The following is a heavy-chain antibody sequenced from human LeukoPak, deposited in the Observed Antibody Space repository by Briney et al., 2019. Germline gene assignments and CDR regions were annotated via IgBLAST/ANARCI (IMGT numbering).Heavy chain of an antibody. CDR3: ARESLYYDSSGYYYDYFDY. CDR1: GYTFTIYG. D-gene: IGHD3-22*01. J-gene: IGHJ4*02. V-gene: IGHV1-18*01. CDR2: ISAYNGNT. Sequence: ASVTVSFKASGYTFTIYGISWVRQAPGQGLEWMGWISAYNGNTNYAQKLQGRVTMTTDTSTSTAYMELRSLRSDDTAVYYCARESLYYDSSGYYYDYFDYWGQGTLVTVSS.